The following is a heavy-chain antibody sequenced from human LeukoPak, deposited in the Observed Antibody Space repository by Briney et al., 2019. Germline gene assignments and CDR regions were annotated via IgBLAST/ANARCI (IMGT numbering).Heavy chain of an antibody. D-gene: IGHD1-26*01. Sequence: GGSLRLSCAASGFTFSSYSMNWVRQAPGKGLEWVSSISSSSSYIYYADSVKGRFTISRDNAKNSLYLQMNSLRAEDTAVYYCARSTPQVGATGYWGQGTLVTVSS. CDR3: ARSTPQVGATGY. V-gene: IGHV3-21*01. CDR2: ISSSSSYI. CDR1: GFTFSSYS. J-gene: IGHJ4*02.